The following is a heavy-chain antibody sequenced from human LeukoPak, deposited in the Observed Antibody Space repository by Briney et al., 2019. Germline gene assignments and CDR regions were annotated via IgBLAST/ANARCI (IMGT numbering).Heavy chain of an antibody. V-gene: IGHV3-23*01. Sequence: PGGSLRLSCAASGFTFSSYAMSWVRQAPGKGLEWVSAISGSGGSTYYADSVKGRFTISRDNSKNTLYLQMNSLRAKDTAVYYCAKVRVSDSSGYYSFDYWGQGTLVTVSS. CDR2: ISGSGGST. CDR1: GFTFSSYA. J-gene: IGHJ4*02. CDR3: AKVRVSDSSGYYSFDY. D-gene: IGHD3-22*01.